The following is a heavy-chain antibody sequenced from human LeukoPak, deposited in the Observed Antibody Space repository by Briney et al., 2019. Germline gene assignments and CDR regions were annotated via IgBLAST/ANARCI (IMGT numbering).Heavy chain of an antibody. CDR3: ARAILSDPKYYGMDV. CDR1: GFTFSSYA. V-gene: IGHV3-30-3*01. Sequence: GGSLRLSCAASGFTFSSYAMHWVRQAPGKGLEWVAVISYDGSNKYYADSVKGRFTISRDNSKNTLYLQMNSLRAEDTAMYYCARAILSDPKYYGMDVWGQGTTVTVSS. D-gene: IGHD3-9*01. CDR2: ISYDGSNK. J-gene: IGHJ6*02.